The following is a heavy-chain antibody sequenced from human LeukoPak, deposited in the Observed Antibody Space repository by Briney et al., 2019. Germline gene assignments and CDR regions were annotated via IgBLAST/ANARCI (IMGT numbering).Heavy chain of an antibody. CDR2: INQDGSEK. V-gene: IGHV3-7*03. J-gene: IGHJ4*02. D-gene: IGHD5-24*01. CDR3: ARADGYNLGEYYFDY. CDR1: GFTFSSYW. Sequence: GGSLRLSCAASGFTFSSYWMSWVRQAPGKGLEWVANINQDGSEKYYVDSVKGRFSVSRDNAKKSLYLQMNSLRAEDTALYYCARADGYNLGEYYFDYWGQGTLVTVSS.